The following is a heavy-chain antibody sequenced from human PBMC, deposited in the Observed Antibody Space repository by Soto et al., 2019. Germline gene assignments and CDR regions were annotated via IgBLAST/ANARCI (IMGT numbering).Heavy chain of an antibody. V-gene: IGHV4-59*01. Sequence: SETLSLTCTVSGGSIHDYYWVWIRQPPGKGLEWIGYIYDSGSPYYNPSLRSRVIISADTSKNQISLKLTSATAADTAVYYCARGVGSSPPRYWGRGTLVTVSS. CDR3: ARGVGSSPPRY. D-gene: IGHD1-26*01. J-gene: IGHJ4*02. CDR1: GGSIHDYY. CDR2: IYDSGSP.